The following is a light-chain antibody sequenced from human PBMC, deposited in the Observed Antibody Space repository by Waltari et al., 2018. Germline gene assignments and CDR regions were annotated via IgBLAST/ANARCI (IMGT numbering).Light chain of an antibody. CDR1: QRINDY. CDR3: QQTFRPPKN. CDR2: ATS. V-gene: IGKV1-39*01. J-gene: IGKJ4*01. Sequence: DIQMTQSPSSLTASVGDTGTITCRASQRINDYLHWYHQKPGKAPKFLVYATSYLASGVPSRFSCRGSWIEFTLTITGLQPEDFGTYFCQQTFRPPKNFGGGTRIEMK.